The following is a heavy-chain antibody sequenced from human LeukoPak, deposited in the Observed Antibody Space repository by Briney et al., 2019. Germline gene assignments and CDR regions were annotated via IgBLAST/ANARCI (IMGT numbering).Heavy chain of an antibody. J-gene: IGHJ4*02. CDR2: ISAYNGNT. V-gene: IGHV1-18*01. CDR1: GYTFTSYG. D-gene: IGHD3-22*01. Sequence: ASVKVSCKASGYTFTSYGISWVRQAPGQGLEWMGWISAYNGNTNYVQKLQGRVTMTTDTSTSTAYMELRSLRSDDTAVYYCARDETYYYDSSGYLVFDYWGQGTLVTVSS. CDR3: ARDETYYYDSSGYLVFDY.